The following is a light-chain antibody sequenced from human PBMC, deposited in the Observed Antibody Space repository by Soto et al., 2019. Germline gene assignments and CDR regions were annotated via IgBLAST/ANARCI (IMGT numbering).Light chain of an antibody. V-gene: IGLV1-40*01. J-gene: IGLJ2*01. CDR3: QSYDSSLRDVV. Sequence: QLVLTQPPSVSGAPGQRVTISCTGSSSNIGAGYDVHWYQQLPGTAPKLLIYGNSNRPSGVPDRFSGSKSGTSASLAITGLQAEDEADYYCQSYDSSLRDVVFGGGTKVTVL. CDR2: GNS. CDR1: SSNIGAGYD.